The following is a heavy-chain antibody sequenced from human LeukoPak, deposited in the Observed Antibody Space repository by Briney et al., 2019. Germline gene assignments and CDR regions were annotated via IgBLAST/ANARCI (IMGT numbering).Heavy chain of an antibody. CDR1: GFTFSDYP. D-gene: IGHD5-12*01. CDR2: ISYDGSNE. CDR3: ARLTRYSGNDGLYYGMDF. Sequence: GGSLRLSFAASGFTFSDYPMHWVRQAPGKGLEWVAVISYDGSNEQYAESVMGRFTISRDNSRNTLYLQMNSLRVEDTAIYYCARLTRYSGNDGLYYGMDFWGQGTTVTVSS. V-gene: IGHV3-30-3*01. J-gene: IGHJ6*02.